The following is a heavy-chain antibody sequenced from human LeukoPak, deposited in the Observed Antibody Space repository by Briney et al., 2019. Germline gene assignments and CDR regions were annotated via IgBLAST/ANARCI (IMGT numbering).Heavy chain of an antibody. CDR1: GFTFVDYA. D-gene: IGHD3-10*01. CDR2: ISWDGDTA. Sequence: VPPGGSLRLSCAASGFTFVDYAMHWVRQGPGKGLEWVSLISWDGDTAYYADSVKGRFTISRDNSKNTLYLQMNGLRAEDTAVYYCARDPRVHLDAFDIWGQGTMVTVSS. J-gene: IGHJ3*02. V-gene: IGHV3-43D*04. CDR3: ARDPRVHLDAFDI.